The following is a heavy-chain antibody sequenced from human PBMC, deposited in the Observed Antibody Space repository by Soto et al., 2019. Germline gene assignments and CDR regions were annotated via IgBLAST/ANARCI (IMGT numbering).Heavy chain of an antibody. CDR1: GFTFSSYA. Sequence: QPGGSLRLSCAASGFTFSSYAMHWVRQAPGKGLEWVAVISYDGSNKYYADSVKGRFTISRDNSKNTLYLQMNSLRAEDTAVYYCARDRGITGTYFDYWGQGTLVTVSS. CDR2: ISYDGSNK. J-gene: IGHJ4*02. D-gene: IGHD1-20*01. V-gene: IGHV3-30-3*01. CDR3: ARDRGITGTYFDY.